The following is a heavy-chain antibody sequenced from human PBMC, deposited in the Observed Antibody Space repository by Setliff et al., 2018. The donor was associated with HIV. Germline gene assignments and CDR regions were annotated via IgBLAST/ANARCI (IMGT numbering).Heavy chain of an antibody. D-gene: IGHD1-26*01. V-gene: IGHV4-4*07. CDR1: GGSISDSH. Sequence: SETLSLTCSVSGGSISDSHWSWIWQPAGKGLEWLGRFYTNGNTSYNPSLRSRVTVSVDTSKNRFTLKMTYMTAADTAIYYCANDRYTGSYYPDFWGRGIPVTVSS. CDR3: ANDRYTGSYYPDF. CDR2: FYTNGNT. J-gene: IGHJ4*01.